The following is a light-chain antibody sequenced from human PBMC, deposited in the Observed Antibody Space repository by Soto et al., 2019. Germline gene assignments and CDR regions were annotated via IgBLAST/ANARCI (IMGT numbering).Light chain of an antibody. CDR2: KVS. J-gene: IGKJ2*01. CDR3: MQGGHWPT. V-gene: IGKV2-30*01. Sequence: DVVMTQSPLSLPVTLGQPASISCRSSQSLVSSNGNTYLNWFQQRPGQSPRRLVYKVSNRDSGVPERFSGSGSGTDFTLNISRVEAEDVCVYYCMQGGHWPTFGQGTKLEIK. CDR1: QSLVSSNGNTY.